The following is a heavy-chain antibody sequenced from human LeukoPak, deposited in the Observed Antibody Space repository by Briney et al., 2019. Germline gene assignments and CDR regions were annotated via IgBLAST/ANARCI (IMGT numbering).Heavy chain of an antibody. Sequence: SETLSLTCTVSGGSISSSDYYWGWIRQPPGQGLEWIGSIDYSGSTYSNPSLKSRVTISVDTSKNQFSLKLSSVTAADTAVYYCAKGYCSSTSCYVAYYFDYWGQGTLVTVSS. CDR2: IDYSGST. CDR3: AKGYCSSTSCYVAYYFDY. J-gene: IGHJ4*02. CDR1: GGSISSSDYY. D-gene: IGHD2-2*01. V-gene: IGHV4-39*01.